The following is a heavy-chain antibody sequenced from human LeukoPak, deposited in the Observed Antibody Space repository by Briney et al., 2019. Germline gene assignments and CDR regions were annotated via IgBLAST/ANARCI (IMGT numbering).Heavy chain of an antibody. CDR1: GFTFDDYA. J-gene: IGHJ4*02. Sequence: PGGSLRLSCAASGFTFDDYAMHWVRQAPGKGLEWVSGISWNSGSIGYADSVKGRFTISRDNAKNSLYLQMNSLRAEDTALYYCAKGSLFQYSGSRFDYWGQGTLVTVSS. V-gene: IGHV3-9*01. CDR3: AKGSLFQYSGSRFDY. CDR2: ISWNSGSI. D-gene: IGHD1-26*01.